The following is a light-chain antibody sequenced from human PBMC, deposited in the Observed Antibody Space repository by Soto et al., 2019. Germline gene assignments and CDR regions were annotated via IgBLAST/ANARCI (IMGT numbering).Light chain of an antibody. CDR2: DVT. J-gene: IGLJ3*02. V-gene: IGLV2-14*01. CDR3: SSYSGVTTVV. Sequence: QSALTQPASVSGSPGQSITISCTGASSDVGGYNYVSWYQQHPGKAPKLMIYDVTNRPSGGSVRFSGSKSGNTASLTISWLQPEDEAHYYCSSYSGVTTVVFGGGTKLTVL. CDR1: SSDVGGYNY.